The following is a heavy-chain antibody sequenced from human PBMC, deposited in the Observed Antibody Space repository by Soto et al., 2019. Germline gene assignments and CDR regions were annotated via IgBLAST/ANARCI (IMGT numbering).Heavy chain of an antibody. CDR1: GGAIRSSSDY. V-gene: IGHV4-31*11. CDR2: IYYSGST. Sequence: TLFLTFAVSGGAIRSSSDYGGWIRQPPGKGLEWIGYIYYSGSTYYNPSLESRVAISLDTSRSQFSLTLHSVTAADTAIYYCARDRHNNFFDPWGQGTLVTVSS. D-gene: IGHD6-6*01. CDR3: ARDRHNNFFDP. J-gene: IGHJ5*02.